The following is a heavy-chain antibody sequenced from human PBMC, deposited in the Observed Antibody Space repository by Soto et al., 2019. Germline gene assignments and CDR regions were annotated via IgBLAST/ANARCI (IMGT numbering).Heavy chain of an antibody. D-gene: IGHD4-17*01. J-gene: IGHJ5*01. CDR2: IYFLRNT. V-gene: IGHV4-39*01. Sequence: QLQLQESGPGLMKPSETLSLTCTVPGGSVNSRGYYWGWMRQPPGKGLEWIGTIYFLRNTYYNPSLKSRVTISVDTSKSQFSLRLSSVTAADPAVYYCPRGYGDYGWFDSWGQGTLVTVSS. CDR3: PRGYGDYGWFDS. CDR1: GGSVNSRGYY.